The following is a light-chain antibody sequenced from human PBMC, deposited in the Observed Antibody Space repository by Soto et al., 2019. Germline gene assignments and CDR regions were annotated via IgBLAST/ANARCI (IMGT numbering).Light chain of an antibody. CDR2: KTS. J-gene: IGKJ2*01. CDR3: QQYNSHSMYT. Sequence: DIQMTQSPSTLSASVGDRVTITCRARQNIVNWLAWYQQKPGKAPNLLIYKTSTLQRGVPSRFSGSGSGTEFTLTISSLQPADFATYYCQQYNSHSMYTFGQGTKVDTK. V-gene: IGKV1-5*03. CDR1: QNIVNW.